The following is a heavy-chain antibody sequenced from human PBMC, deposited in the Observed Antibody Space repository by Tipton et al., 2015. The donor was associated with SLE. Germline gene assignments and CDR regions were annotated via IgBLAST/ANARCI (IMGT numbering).Heavy chain of an antibody. CDR1: GFIFTNYA. CDR2: ISGSGDNT. Sequence: SLRLSCAASGFIFTNYAMTWVRLAPGKGLEWVSSISGSGDNTLSADSVKGRFTISRDNSENTLYLHLSSLRVDDTAVYRCAKGGLNYFGSGSYDYFDPWGQGTLVTVSS. J-gene: IGHJ5*02. V-gene: IGHV3-23*01. CDR3: AKGGLNYFGSGSYDYFDP. D-gene: IGHD3-10*01.